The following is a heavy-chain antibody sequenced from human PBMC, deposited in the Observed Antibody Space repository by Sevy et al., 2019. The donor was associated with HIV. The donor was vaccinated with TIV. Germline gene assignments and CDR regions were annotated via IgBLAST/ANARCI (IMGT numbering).Heavy chain of an antibody. D-gene: IGHD3-22*01. CDR1: GYTFTNYY. CDR3: ARVYYYDYSGPGY. V-gene: IGHV1-46*01. Sequence: ASVKVSCKASGYTFTNYYIHWVRQAPGEGLEWMGVINPRGGSTSNAQTFQGRVAMTRDTSTSTVYMELSSLRSEDTAVYYCARVYYYDYSGPGYWGQGTLVTVSS. J-gene: IGHJ4*02. CDR2: INPRGGST.